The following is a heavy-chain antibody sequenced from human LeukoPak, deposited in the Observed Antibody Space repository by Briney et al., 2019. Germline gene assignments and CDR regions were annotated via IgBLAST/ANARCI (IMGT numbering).Heavy chain of an antibody. CDR3: TRPPARDIVVVPAATRDYYMDA. V-gene: IGHV3-73*01. CDR2: IRSKANSYAT. Sequence: PGGSLRLSCAASGFTFSGSAMHWVRQASGKGLEWVGRIRSKANSYATAYAASVKGRFTISRDDSKNTAYLQMNSLKTEDTAVYYCTRPPARDIVVVPAATRDYYMDAWGKGTTVTVSS. CDR1: GFTFSGSA. D-gene: IGHD2-2*01. J-gene: IGHJ6*03.